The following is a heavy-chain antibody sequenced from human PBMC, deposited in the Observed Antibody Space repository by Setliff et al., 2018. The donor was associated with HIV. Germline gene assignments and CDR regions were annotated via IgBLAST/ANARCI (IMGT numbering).Heavy chain of an antibody. CDR3: ATLRWLRSKHSAY. V-gene: IGHV4-39*01. CDR1: GGSISSSSYY. CDR2: IYYSGTT. J-gene: IGHJ4*01. Sequence: SETLSLTCTVSGGSISSSSYYWGWIRQPPGKGLEWIGSIYYSGTTYYNPSLKSRVTISVDKSKNQFSLKLSSVTAADTAVYFCATLRWLRSKHSAYWGQGTLVTVSS. D-gene: IGHD5-12*01.